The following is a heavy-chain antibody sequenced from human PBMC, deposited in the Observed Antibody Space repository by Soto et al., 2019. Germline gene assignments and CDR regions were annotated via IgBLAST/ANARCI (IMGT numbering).Heavy chain of an antibody. Sequence: ASVKVSCKVSGYTLTELSMHWVRQAPGKGLEWMGGFDPEDGETIYAQKFQGRVTMTMDTSTETVYMELSSLRFDDTAVYYCARDLAAGDYWGQGTLVTVSS. CDR3: ARDLAAGDY. J-gene: IGHJ4*02. D-gene: IGHD6-13*01. CDR1: GYTLTELS. CDR2: FDPEDGET. V-gene: IGHV1-24*01.